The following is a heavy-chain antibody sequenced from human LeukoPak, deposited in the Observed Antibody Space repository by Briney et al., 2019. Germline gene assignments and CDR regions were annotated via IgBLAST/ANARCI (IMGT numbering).Heavy chain of an antibody. CDR3: ARLLDNEIRGDPDTLDV. CDR1: GAPLSRHY. D-gene: IGHD2-21*01. V-gene: IGHV4-59*11. J-gene: IGHJ3*01. CDR2: VSYTGRT. Sequence: LETLSLTCPLSGAPLSRHYWSWIRQPPGKRLEWIGYVSYTGRTKYNPSLQSRVTISIDKSKSQFSLKLTYVTSAEPAVNSCARLLDNEIRGDPDTLDVWGQGTTVIVSS.